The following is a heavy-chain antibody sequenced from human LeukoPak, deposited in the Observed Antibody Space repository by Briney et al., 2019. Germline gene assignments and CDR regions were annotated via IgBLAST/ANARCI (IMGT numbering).Heavy chain of an antibody. Sequence: PSETLSLTCTVSGGSISNYYWSWIRQSPGKGLEWIAYIYNSGSTNYNLSLKSRVTISVDTSKNQFSLKLSSVTAADTAVYYCARREVTTSWYFDLWGRGTLVTVSS. CDR2: IYNSGST. CDR1: GGSISNYY. D-gene: IGHD4-17*01. J-gene: IGHJ2*01. CDR3: ARREVTTSWYFDL. V-gene: IGHV4-59*08.